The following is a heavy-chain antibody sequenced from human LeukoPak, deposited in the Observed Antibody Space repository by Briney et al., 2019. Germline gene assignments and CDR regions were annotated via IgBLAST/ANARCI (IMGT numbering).Heavy chain of an antibody. CDR2: FYRCGST. V-gene: IGHV4-4*07. CDR1: GLSMNGYY. Sequence: PSDTVPLTCIFSGLSMNGYYWSWLRPSAGKGLEGIGRFYRCGSTNHNPSLRRRLTFPVDTSKNHLSLKHTSLTAAHPAVYQCAWVRKRYPGYERDPFDIWGQGTMVTVSS. CDR3: AWVRKRYPGYERDPFDI. J-gene: IGHJ3*02. D-gene: IGHD5-12*01.